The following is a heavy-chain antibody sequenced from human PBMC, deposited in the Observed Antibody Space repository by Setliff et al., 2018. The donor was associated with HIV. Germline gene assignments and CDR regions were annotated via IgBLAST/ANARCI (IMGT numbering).Heavy chain of an antibody. CDR3: VRDSAASVWVGASVYYFDF. Sequence: GGSLRLSCAASGFTFSSYWMSWVRQAPGKGPEWVANIKTDGSEKFYADSVKGRFTISRDNAKSALYLQMNNLSVDDTAVYYCVRDSAASVWVGASVYYFDFWGQGIQVTVSS. CDR1: GFTFSSYW. CDR2: IKTDGSEK. J-gene: IGHJ4*02. V-gene: IGHV3-7*01. D-gene: IGHD1-26*01.